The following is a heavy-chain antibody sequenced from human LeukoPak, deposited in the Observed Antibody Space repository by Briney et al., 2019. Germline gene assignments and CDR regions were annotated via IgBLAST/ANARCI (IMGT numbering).Heavy chain of an antibody. CDR2: IDIRTTYM. D-gene: IGHD2-15*01. CDR1: GFTFSSYS. V-gene: IGHV3-21*01. J-gene: IGHJ5*02. Sequence: KPGGSLRLSCAASGFTFSSYSMNWVRQAPGKGLGWVSSIDIRTTYMTYADSVKGRFTISRDNARNSVYLQVISLRDEDTAVYYCARYLLYRFDPWGQGTLVTVSS. CDR3: ARYLLYRFDP.